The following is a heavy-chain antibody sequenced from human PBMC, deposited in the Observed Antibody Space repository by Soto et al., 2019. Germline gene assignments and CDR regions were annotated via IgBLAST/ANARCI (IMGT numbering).Heavy chain of an antibody. CDR1: GFTSSNYW. CDR3: AGSTSSWGV. D-gene: IGHD6-13*01. Sequence: EVQVVESGGGLVQPGGSLRLSCVASGFTSSNYWMNWVRKAPGKGLEWVANIKQDGSEKNYVDSVKGRFTISRDNAKNSLYLQMNSLRDEDTAVYYCAGSTSSWGVWGKGTTVTVSS. V-gene: IGHV3-7*01. J-gene: IGHJ6*04. CDR2: IKQDGSEK.